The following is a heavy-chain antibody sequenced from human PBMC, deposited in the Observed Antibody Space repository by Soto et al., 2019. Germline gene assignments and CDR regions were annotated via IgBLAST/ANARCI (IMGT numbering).Heavy chain of an antibody. CDR3: VRSGCPGASYYLRTTWFDL. J-gene: IGHJ5*02. Sequence: PGGSLRLSCAASGFTFSTYDMNWVRQAPGRGLDWLSSITTASNYIYYADSVKGRFTVSRDNAKNSLYLEMNSLRAEDTAVYYCVRSGCPGASYYLRTTWFDLWGQGTLVTVSS. V-gene: IGHV3-21*01. D-gene: IGHD3-3*01. CDR1: GFTFSTYD. CDR2: ITTASNYI.